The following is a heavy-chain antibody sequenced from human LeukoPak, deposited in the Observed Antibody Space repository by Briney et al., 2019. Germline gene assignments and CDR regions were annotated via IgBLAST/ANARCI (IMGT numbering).Heavy chain of an antibody. CDR1: EVTFRDYY. J-gene: IGHJ4*02. V-gene: IGHV3-11*01. Sequence: PGGSLRLSCAASEVTFRDYYMSWIRQAPGKGLEWVSYISYSGDTIYYADSVKGRFTVSRDNAKNSLYLQMNSLRAEDTAVYYCARLGIITAAGSNDYWGQGTLVTVSS. CDR2: ISYSGDTI. D-gene: IGHD6-13*01. CDR3: ARLGIITAAGSNDY.